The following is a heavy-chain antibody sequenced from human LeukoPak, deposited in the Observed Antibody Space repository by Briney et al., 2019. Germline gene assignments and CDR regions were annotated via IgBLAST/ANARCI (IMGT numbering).Heavy chain of an antibody. D-gene: IGHD2-2*01. V-gene: IGHV6-1*01. CDR2: TYYRSQWYN. Sequence: SQTLSLTCAISGDSVSSDSVAWNWIRQSPSRGLEWLGRTYYRSQWYNEYALSLRSRITINADTSKNQFSLHLDSVTPEDTAVYYSARDLYCSNFACSFDSWGQGTLVTVSS. CDR1: GDSVSSDSVA. J-gene: IGHJ4*02. CDR3: ARDLYCSNFACSFDS.